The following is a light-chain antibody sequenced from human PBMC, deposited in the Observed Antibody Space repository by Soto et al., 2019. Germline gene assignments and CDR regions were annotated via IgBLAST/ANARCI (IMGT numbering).Light chain of an antibody. Sequence: DIQFTQSPSFLSASVGDRVTITCRASQGISSYLAWYQQKPGKAPKLLIYAASTLQSGVPSRFSGSGSGTEFTLTISSLQPEDFATYYCQELNSDPLTFGGGTKVDIK. J-gene: IGKJ4*01. CDR2: AAS. CDR1: QGISSY. V-gene: IGKV1-9*01. CDR3: QELNSDPLT.